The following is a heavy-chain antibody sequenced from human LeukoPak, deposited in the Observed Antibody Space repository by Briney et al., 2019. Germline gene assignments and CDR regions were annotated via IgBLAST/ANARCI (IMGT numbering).Heavy chain of an antibody. J-gene: IGHJ4*02. CDR2: ISHSGIT. D-gene: IGHD3-22*01. V-gene: IGHV4-39*07. CDR3: AIYHSGGYTSYFDY. Sequence: PSETLSLTCTVSGGSVSSGTYYWGWIRQSPDMGLEWIGIISHSGITDYNPSLKGRVTISVDKSKNQFSLKLTSVTAADAAVYYCAIYHSGGYTSYFDYWGQGSLVTVSS. CDR1: GGSVSSGTYY.